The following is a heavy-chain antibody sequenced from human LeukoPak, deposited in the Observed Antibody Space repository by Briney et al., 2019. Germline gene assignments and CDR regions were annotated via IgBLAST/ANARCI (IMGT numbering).Heavy chain of an antibody. CDR2: ISSSGNTM. V-gene: IGHV3-11*01. Sequence: PGGSLRLSCAASGFTFSDYYMSWIRQAPGKGLEWVSYISSSGNTMYYADSVKGRFTISRDNAKNSLYLQMNSLRAEDTAVYYCASYSGSYSLNWFDPWGQGTLVTVSS. CDR1: GFTFSDYY. CDR3: ASYSGSYSLNWFDP. D-gene: IGHD1-26*01. J-gene: IGHJ5*02.